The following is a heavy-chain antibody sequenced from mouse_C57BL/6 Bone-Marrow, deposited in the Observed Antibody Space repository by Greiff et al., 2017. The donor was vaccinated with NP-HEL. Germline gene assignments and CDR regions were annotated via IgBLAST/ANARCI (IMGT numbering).Heavy chain of an antibody. V-gene: IGHV5-4*03. CDR3: ARTYPYYFDD. J-gene: IGHJ2*01. CDR1: GFTFSSYA. CDR2: ISDGGSYT. Sequence: EVMLVESGGGLVKPGGSLKLSCAASGFTFSSYAMSWVRQTPEKRLEWVATISDGGSYTYYTDNVKGRFTISRDNAKNNLYLQMSHLKSEDTAMYYCARTYPYYFDDWGQGTTLTVSS.